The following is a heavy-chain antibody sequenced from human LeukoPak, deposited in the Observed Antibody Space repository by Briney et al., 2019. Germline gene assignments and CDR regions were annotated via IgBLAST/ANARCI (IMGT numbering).Heavy chain of an antibody. CDR1: GFTVSSNY. CDR3: ARVDPTVRGVVD. V-gene: IGHV3-53*01. Sequence: GGSLRLSCAASGFTVSSNYMSRVRQAPGKGLEWVSVIYSGGSTYYADSVKGRFTISTDNSKNTLYLQMNSLRVEDTAVYYCARVDPTVRGVVDWGQGTLVTVSS. CDR2: IYSGGST. D-gene: IGHD3-10*01. J-gene: IGHJ4*02.